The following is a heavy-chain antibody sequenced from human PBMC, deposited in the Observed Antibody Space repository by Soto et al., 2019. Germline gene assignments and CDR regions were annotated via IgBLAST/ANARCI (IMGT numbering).Heavy chain of an antibody. CDR3: AREYCSSTSCYEIFGYYYGMDV. J-gene: IGHJ6*02. V-gene: IGHV3-7*01. CDR2: IKQDGSEK. D-gene: IGHD2-2*01. Sequence: GWSLGLSCSASGFTFISYCMSWVRQDPGKGLEWVANIKQDGSEKYYVDSVKGRFTISRDNAKNSLYLQMNSLRAEDTAVYYCAREYCSSTSCYEIFGYYYGMDVWGQGTTVTVSS. CDR1: GFTFISYC.